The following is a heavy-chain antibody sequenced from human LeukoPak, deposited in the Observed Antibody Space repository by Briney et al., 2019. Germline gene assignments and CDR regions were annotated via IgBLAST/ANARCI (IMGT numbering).Heavy chain of an antibody. V-gene: IGHV3-7*01. J-gene: IGHJ5*02. Sequence: QSGGSLRLSCAASGFTFSSAWMSWLRQTPGQGLDWVAHMNEDGSGRFYVDSAKGRFSISRDDTQNSVYLQMNSLRAEDTAVYYCAAWFGGSFAWGQGTLVTVSS. D-gene: IGHD3-10*01. CDR1: GFTFSSAW. CDR3: AAWFGGSFA. CDR2: MNEDGSGR.